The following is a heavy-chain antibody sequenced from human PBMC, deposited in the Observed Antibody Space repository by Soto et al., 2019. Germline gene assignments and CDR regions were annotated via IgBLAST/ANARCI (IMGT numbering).Heavy chain of an antibody. J-gene: IGHJ4*02. CDR2: ISYDGSNK. D-gene: IGHD1-26*01. CDR3: ARAKAEWELGGY. Sequence: SLRLSCAASGFTFISYAMHWVRQAPGKGLEWVAVISYDGSNKYYADSVKGRFTISRDNSKNTLYLQMNSLRAEDTAVYYCARAKAEWELGGYCGQGTLVTVSS. CDR1: GFTFISYA. V-gene: IGHV3-30-3*01.